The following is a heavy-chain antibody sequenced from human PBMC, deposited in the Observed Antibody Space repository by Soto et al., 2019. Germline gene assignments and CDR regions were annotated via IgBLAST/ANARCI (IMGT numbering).Heavy chain of an antibody. Sequence: HPGGSLRLSXAASGFTLSNYWMTWVRQAPGKGLEWVANINKDGSQKNYVDSVKGRFTIARDNGQNSLSLQMNSLRVEDTAVYYCVRELGLAYWGQGALVTVSS. CDR2: INKDGSQK. J-gene: IGHJ4*02. D-gene: IGHD7-27*01. CDR1: GFTLSNYW. CDR3: VRELGLAY. V-gene: IGHV3-7*03.